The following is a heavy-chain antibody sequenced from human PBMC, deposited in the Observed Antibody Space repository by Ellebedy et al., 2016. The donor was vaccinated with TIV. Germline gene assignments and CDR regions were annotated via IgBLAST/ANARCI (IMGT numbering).Heavy chain of an antibody. D-gene: IGHD2/OR15-2a*01. CDR2: INSDGSIT. CDR1: GFTFSSYW. CDR3: SRNIGDAFDM. Sequence: GESLKISCAASGFTFSSYWMPWVRQVPGKGLVWVSRINSDGSITNYADSVKGRFTISRDNAKNTLYLQMNSLRAEDMAVYYCSRNIGDAFDMWGQGTMVTVSS. J-gene: IGHJ3*02. V-gene: IGHV3-74*01.